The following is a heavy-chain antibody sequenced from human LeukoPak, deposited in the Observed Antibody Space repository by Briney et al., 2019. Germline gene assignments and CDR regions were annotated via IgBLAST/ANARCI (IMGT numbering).Heavy chain of an antibody. CDR2: IIPIFGTA. D-gene: IGHD6-13*01. Sequence: GSSVNVSCKASGGTFSSYAISWVRQAPGQGLEWMGGIIPIFGTANYAQKFQGRVTITADEFTSTAYMELSSLRSEDTAVYYCARSRAGGSYSSSWFWSSIYYWGQGTLVTVSS. J-gene: IGHJ4*02. CDR1: GGTFSSYA. CDR3: ARSRAGGSYSSSWFWSSIYY. V-gene: IGHV1-69*01.